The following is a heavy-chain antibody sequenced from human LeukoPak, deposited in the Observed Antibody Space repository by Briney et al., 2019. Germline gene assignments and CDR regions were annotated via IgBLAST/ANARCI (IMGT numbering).Heavy chain of an antibody. CDR3: ARGRGAAAGTMGY. Sequence: SETLSLTCAVYGGSFSGYYWSWIRPPPGKGLEWIGEINHSGSTNYNPSLKSRVTISVDTSRNQFSLKLSSVTAADTAVYYCARGRGAAAGTMGYWGQGTLVTVSS. CDR1: GGSFSGYY. J-gene: IGHJ4*02. V-gene: IGHV4-34*01. D-gene: IGHD6-13*01. CDR2: INHSGST.